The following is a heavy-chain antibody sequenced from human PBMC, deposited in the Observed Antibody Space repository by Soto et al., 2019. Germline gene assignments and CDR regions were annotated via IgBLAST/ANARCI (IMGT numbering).Heavy chain of an antibody. D-gene: IGHD1-1*01. CDR1: GGSVNSGNYY. V-gene: IGHV4-34*01. CDR3: ARVERGTATTVVDAFDI. Sequence: QVQLQQWGAGLLKPSETLSLTCAVYGGSVNSGNYYWSWIRQPPGKGLEWIGEMSHSGGTHFNTSLKSRVTISVDTSKNHFSLKMSSVTAADTALYYCARVERGTATTVVDAFDIWGPGTLVTVSS. CDR2: MSHSGGT. J-gene: IGHJ3*02.